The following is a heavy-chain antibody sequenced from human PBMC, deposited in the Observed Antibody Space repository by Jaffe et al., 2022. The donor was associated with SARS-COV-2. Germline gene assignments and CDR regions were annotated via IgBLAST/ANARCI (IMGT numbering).Heavy chain of an antibody. CDR1: GGSFSGYY. CDR2: INHSGST. J-gene: IGHJ4*02. Sequence: QVQLQQWGAGLLKPSETLSLTCAVYGGSFSGYYWSWIRQPPGKGLEWIGEINHSGSTNYNPSLKSRVTISVDTSKNQFSLKLSSVTAADTAVYYCAARAQSVVPAVLDGDYWGQGTLVTVSS. D-gene: IGHD2-2*01. CDR3: AARAQSVVPAVLDGDY. V-gene: IGHV4-34*01.